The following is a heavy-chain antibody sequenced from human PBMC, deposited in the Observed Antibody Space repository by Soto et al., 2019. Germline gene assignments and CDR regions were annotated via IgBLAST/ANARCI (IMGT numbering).Heavy chain of an antibody. Sequence: EASVKVSCKASGYTFTSYAMHWVRQAPGQRLEWMGWINAGNGNTKYSQKFQGRVTITRDTSASTAYMELSSLRSEDTAVYYCVRAPPIYYYDSSGYFGYWGQGTLVTVSS. D-gene: IGHD3-22*01. J-gene: IGHJ4*02. CDR3: VRAPPIYYYDSSGYFGY. CDR1: GYTFTSYA. V-gene: IGHV1-3*01. CDR2: INAGNGNT.